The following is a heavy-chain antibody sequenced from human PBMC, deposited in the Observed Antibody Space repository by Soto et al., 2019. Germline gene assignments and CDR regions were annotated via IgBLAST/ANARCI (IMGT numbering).Heavy chain of an antibody. CDR1: GFTFRSYA. V-gene: IGHV3-23*01. Sequence: PGGSLRLSCAASGFTFRSYAMSWVRQAPRKGLEWVSAISGSGGNIYYADSVKGRFTISRDNSKNTLYLEMNSLRAEDTAVYYCAKDKGPSVGATPGYYYQGLDVWGQGTTVTAP. D-gene: IGHD2-15*01. CDR3: AKDKGPSVGATPGYYYQGLDV. J-gene: IGHJ6*02. CDR2: ISGSGGNI.